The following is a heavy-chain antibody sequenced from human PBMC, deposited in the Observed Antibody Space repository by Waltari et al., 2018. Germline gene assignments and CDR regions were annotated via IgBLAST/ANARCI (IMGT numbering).Heavy chain of an antibody. CDR2: IYQSGST. Sequence: QVQLQESGPGLVKPSETLSLTCAVSGYSISSGYYWGWIRQPPGKGLEWIGSIYQSGSTDYHPARKSRVTISVDTSKNQFALKLRSVTAADTAVYYCARYDYIGGSYRTYYYYGMDVWGQGTTVTVSS. D-gene: IGHD3-16*02. J-gene: IGHJ6*02. V-gene: IGHV4-38-2*01. CDR1: GYSISSGYY. CDR3: ARYDYIGGSYRTYYYYGMDV.